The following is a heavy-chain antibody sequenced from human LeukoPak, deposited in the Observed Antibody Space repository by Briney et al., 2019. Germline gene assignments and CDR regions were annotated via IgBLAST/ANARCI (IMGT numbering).Heavy chain of an antibody. J-gene: IGHJ4*02. CDR3: AKSPQSYYDSSGYYFLY. CDR1: GFTFSSYA. V-gene: IGHV3-23*01. CDR2: ISGSGGRT. Sequence: PGGSLRLSCAASGFTFSSYAMSWVRQAPGKGLDWVSTISGSGGRTYYADSVKGRFTISRDNSKNTLYLQMSSLRAEDTAVYYCAKSPQSYYDSSGYYFLYWGQGTLVTVSS. D-gene: IGHD3-22*01.